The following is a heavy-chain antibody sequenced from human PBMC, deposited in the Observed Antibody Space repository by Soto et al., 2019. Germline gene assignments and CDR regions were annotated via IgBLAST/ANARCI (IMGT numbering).Heavy chain of an antibody. V-gene: IGHV4-31*03. J-gene: IGHJ5*02. D-gene: IGHD2-2*01. CDR3: ASVSRADPLLLGAWFDP. Sequence: QVQLQESGPGLVKPSQTLSLTCTVSGGSISSGGYYWSWIRQHPGKGLEWIGYIHYSGSTYYNPSRKRRVTISVDTSKNQFSLKLSSVTAADTAVYYCASVSRADPLLLGAWFDPWGQGTLVTVSS. CDR2: IHYSGST. CDR1: GGSISSGGYY.